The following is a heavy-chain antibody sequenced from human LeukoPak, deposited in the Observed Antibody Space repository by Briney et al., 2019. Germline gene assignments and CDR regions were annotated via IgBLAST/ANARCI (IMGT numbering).Heavy chain of an antibody. CDR1: GGSISSGSYY. CDR2: IYTRGST. J-gene: IGHJ3*02. V-gene: IGHV4-61*02. CDR3: ARAYYDFWSGYPLGAFDI. Sequence: SQTLSLTCTVSGGSISSGSYYWRWIRQPAGKGLEWIGRIYTRGSTNYNPSLKSRVTISVDTSKNQFSLKLSSVTAADTAVYYCARAYYDFWSGYPLGAFDIWGQGTMVTVSS. D-gene: IGHD3-3*01.